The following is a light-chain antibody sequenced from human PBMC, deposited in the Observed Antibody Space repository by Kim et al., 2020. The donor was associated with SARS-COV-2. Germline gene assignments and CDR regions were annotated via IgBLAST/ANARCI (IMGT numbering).Light chain of an antibody. Sequence: DIQMTQSPSSLSASVGDRVTISCRASQSINTYLNWYQQKPGKAPNLLIYGASNLQSGVPSRFSGSGSGTDFTLTISSLQPEDSATYYCQQSHIASTFGQGTKVDI. V-gene: IGKV1-39*01. CDR3: QQSHIAST. J-gene: IGKJ1*01. CDR1: QSINTY. CDR2: GAS.